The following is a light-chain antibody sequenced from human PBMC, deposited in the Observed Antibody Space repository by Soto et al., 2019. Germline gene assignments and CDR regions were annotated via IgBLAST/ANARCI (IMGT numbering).Light chain of an antibody. CDR2: EAF. Sequence: EILMTQSPSTLSSSPGDRITLSCRASQSVDRCVAWYQQKPGRAPKLLIYEAFSLASGVPARFSGSGSGTDFTLTISGLQPEDFAAYYCQQYNNCLSLTFGPGTKVDVK. CDR3: QQYNNCLSLT. V-gene: IGKV1-5*03. CDR1: QSVDRC. J-gene: IGKJ3*01.